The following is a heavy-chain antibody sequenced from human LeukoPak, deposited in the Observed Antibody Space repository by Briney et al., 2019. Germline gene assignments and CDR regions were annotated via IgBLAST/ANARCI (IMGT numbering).Heavy chain of an antibody. V-gene: IGHV3-30*04. J-gene: IGHJ4*02. CDR3: ARANSGYDWGFDY. CDR1: GFTFSRYA. CDR2: ISYDGSNK. Sequence: PGGSLRLSCAASGFTFSRYAMHWVRQAPGKGLEWVAVISYDGSNKYYADSVKGRFTISRDNSKNTLYLQMNSLRAEDTAVYYCARANSGYDWGFDYWGQGTLVTVSS. D-gene: IGHD5-12*01.